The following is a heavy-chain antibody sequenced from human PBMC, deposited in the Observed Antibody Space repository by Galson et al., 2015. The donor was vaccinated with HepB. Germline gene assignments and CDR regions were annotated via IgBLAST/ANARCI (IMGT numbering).Heavy chain of an antibody. Sequence: SLRLSCAASGFSFSNYAMNWVRQAPGKGLEWVSYIGVSCTYVFYADSSKGRFTIFRDKAKKSVYLQMNSLRVEDTAVYYCASDFWFAHSIDNDDWGQGTLVTVSS. CDR3: ASDFWFAHSIDNDD. V-gene: IGHV3-21*05. D-gene: IGHD3-3*01. CDR1: GFSFSNYA. J-gene: IGHJ4*02. CDR2: IGVSCTYV.